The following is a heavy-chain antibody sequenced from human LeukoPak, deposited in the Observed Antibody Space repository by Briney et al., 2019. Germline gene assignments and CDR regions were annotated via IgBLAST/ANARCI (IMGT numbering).Heavy chain of an antibody. Sequence: SETLPLTCAVYGGSFSGYYWSWIRQPPGQGLEWIGEITHSGSTTYNPSLKSRVTISVDTSKNQFSLKLSSVTAADTAVYYCARRGSKKSGSGSYRYWGQGTLVTVSS. CDR1: GGSFSGYY. CDR3: ARRGSKKSGSGSYRY. V-gene: IGHV4-34*01. J-gene: IGHJ4*02. D-gene: IGHD3-10*01. CDR2: ITHSGST.